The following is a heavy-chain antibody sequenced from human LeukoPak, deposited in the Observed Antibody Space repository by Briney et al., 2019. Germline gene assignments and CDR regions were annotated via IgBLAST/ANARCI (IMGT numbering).Heavy chain of an antibody. V-gene: IGHV4-34*01. CDR3: ARGPPPMFRGLIRRFENDS. CDR2: IDNSGRT. J-gene: IGHJ4*02. D-gene: IGHD3-10*01. CDR1: GGSFSGYY. Sequence: KASETLSLTCALYGGSFSGYYWTWIRQPPGKGLEWIGEIDNSGRTNYNPSLKSRLTISVDTSKDQFSLRLSSVTAADSAVYYCARGPPPMFRGLIRRFENDSWGQGTLVTVSS.